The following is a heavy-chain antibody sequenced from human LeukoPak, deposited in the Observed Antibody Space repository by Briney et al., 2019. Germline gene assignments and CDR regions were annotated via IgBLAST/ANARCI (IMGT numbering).Heavy chain of an antibody. CDR1: GFTFSSYG. D-gene: IGHD4-17*01. CDR2: IWYDGSNK. Sequence: PGGSLRLSCAASGFTFSSYGMHWVRQAPGKGLEWVAVIWYDGSNKYYADSVKGRFTISRDNSKNTLYLQMNSLRAEDTAVYYCAKDRGDYPPFDYWGQGTLVTVTS. V-gene: IGHV3-33*06. CDR3: AKDRGDYPPFDY. J-gene: IGHJ4*02.